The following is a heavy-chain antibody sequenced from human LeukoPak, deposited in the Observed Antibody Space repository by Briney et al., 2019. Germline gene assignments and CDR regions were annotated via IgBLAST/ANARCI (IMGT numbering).Heavy chain of an antibody. Sequence: ASVKVSCKASGYTFTGYYMHWVRQAPGQGLEWMGWINPNSGGTNYAQKFQGRVTMTRDTSISTAYMELSRLRSDDTAVYYCARDFLDSSGYHIRPIDYWGQGTLVTVSS. D-gene: IGHD3-22*01. CDR1: GYTFTGYY. V-gene: IGHV1-2*02. CDR3: ARDFLDSSGYHIRPIDY. CDR2: INPNSGGT. J-gene: IGHJ4*02.